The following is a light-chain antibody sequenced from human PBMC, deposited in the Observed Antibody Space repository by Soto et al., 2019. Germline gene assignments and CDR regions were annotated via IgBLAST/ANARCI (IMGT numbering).Light chain of an antibody. V-gene: IGKV3-11*01. CDR1: QSVSSY. CDR2: DAS. J-gene: IGKJ2*01. CDR3: QQRSSWPRYT. Sequence: EIVLTQSPATLSLSPGERASLSCRASQSVSSYVAWFQQKPGQAPRLLIYDASNRATGIPARFSGSGSGTDFTLTISSLEHEDFAVYYCQQRSSWPRYTFGQGTKLEIK.